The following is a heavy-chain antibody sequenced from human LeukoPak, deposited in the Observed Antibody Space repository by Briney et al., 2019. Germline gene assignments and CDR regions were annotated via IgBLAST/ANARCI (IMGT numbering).Heavy chain of an antibody. J-gene: IGHJ4*02. CDR2: IYYSGST. Sequence: SETLSLTCTVSGDSISSSSYYWDWIRQPPGKGLEWIGSIYYSGSTYYNPSLKSRVTISVDTSKNQFSLKLSSVIAADTAVYYCARRGRSGYLYYFDYWGQGTLVTVSS. CDR1: GDSISSSSYY. D-gene: IGHD3-22*01. V-gene: IGHV4-39*01. CDR3: ARRGRSGYLYYFDY.